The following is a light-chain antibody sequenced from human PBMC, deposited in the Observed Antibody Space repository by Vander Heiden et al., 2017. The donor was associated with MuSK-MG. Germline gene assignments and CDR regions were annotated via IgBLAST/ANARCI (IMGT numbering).Light chain of an antibody. J-gene: IGKJ4*01. CDR2: WAS. V-gene: IGKV4-1*01. CDR3: QEDDTSPLT. CDR1: QSVLYSSNNKNY. Sequence: DIVMTHSPDSLAVSLGERATINCKSSQSVLYSSNNKNYLAWYQQKPGQPPKLLIYWASTRESGVPDRFSGSASGTDFTLTISNLHAEDVAVYFCQEDDTSPLTFGGGTKLEIK.